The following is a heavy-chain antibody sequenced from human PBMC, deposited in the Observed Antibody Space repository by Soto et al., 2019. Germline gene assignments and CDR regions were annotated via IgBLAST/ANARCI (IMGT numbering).Heavy chain of an antibody. CDR1: GFTFGSYW. V-gene: IGHV3-7*01. J-gene: IGHJ4*02. Sequence: VGSLRLSCAASGFTFGSYWMSWVRQAPGKGLEWLATIKMDASEKKYVDSMKGRFTISRDNAKNSLYLEMNSLRAEDTAVYYCARESEDLTSNFDYWGQGTLVTVSS. CDR3: ARESEDLTSNFDY. CDR2: IKMDASEK.